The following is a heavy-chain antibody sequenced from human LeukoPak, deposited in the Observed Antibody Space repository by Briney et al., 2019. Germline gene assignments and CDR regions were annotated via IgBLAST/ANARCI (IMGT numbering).Heavy chain of an antibody. CDR3: ARGGAFDI. J-gene: IGHJ3*02. CDR2: ISSSSSYT. CDR1: GFTFSDYY. V-gene: IGHV3-11*06. Sequence: GGTLTLTCAVSGFTFSDYYMSWIRQAPGKGMEWVSYISSSSSYTNYADSVKGRFTISRDNAKNSLYLQMNSLRAEDTAVYYCARGGAFDIWGQGTMVTVSS.